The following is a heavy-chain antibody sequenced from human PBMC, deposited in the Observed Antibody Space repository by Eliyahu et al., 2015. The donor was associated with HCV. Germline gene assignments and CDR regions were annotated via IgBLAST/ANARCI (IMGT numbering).Heavy chain of an antibody. D-gene: IGHD6-19*01. CDR3: ASGGGGIAVAGTGGWFDP. Sequence: QVQLQESGPGLVKASETLSLTCTVSGGSITXYYWXWXRQPPGQGLEWIGYXHYRGGTNYNPPLKSRVTISLDTSKNQFSLNLTSVTAADTAVYYCASGGGGIAVAGTGGWFDPWGQGTLVTVSS. J-gene: IGHJ5*02. V-gene: IGHV4-59*01. CDR2: XHYRGGT. CDR1: GGSITXYY.